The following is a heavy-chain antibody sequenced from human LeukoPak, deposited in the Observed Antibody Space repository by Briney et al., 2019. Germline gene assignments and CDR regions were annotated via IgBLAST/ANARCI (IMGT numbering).Heavy chain of an antibody. CDR3: AKPRDSSGWPGFDY. Sequence: GRSLRLSCAASGFTFSSYGMHWVRQAPGKGLEWVAVISYDGSNKYYADSVKGRFTISRDNSKNTLYRQMNSLRAEDTAVYYCAKPRDSSGWPGFDYWGQGTLVTVSS. CDR1: GFTFSSYG. D-gene: IGHD6-19*01. V-gene: IGHV3-30*18. J-gene: IGHJ4*02. CDR2: ISYDGSNK.